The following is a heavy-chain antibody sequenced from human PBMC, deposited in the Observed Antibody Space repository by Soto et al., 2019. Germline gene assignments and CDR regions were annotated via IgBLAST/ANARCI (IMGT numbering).Heavy chain of an antibody. V-gene: IGHV1-46*03. D-gene: IGHD4-17*01. CDR1: GYTFTSYY. CDR3: AREPPSTVTTDYFDY. CDR2: MNPSGGST. J-gene: IGHJ4*02. Sequence: QVQLVQSGAEVKRPGASVKVSCKASGYTFTSYYIHWVRQAPGQGLEWMGIMNPSGGSTTNAQKFQGRLTMTRHTSTSTVYMELSSLRSEDTAVYYCAREPPSTVTTDYFDYWGQGTLVTVSS.